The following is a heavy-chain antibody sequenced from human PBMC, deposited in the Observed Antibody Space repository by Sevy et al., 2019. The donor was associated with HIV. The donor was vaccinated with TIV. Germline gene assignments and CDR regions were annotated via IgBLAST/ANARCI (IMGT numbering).Heavy chain of an antibody. CDR1: GFTFTNYW. CDR3: TRDMYGIDY. D-gene: IGHD2-8*01. CDR2: VDNDGSGT. J-gene: IGHJ4*02. V-gene: IGHV3-74*01. Sequence: GGSLRLSCAASGFTFTNYWMHWVRKAPGKGRVWVSRVDNDGSGTNYADSVKGRFTISRDNAKNTVYLQMNSLRAEDTAVYYCTRDMYGIDYWGQGTLVTVSS.